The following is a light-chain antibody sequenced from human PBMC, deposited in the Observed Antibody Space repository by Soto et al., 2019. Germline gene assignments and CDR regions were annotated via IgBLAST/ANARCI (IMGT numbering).Light chain of an antibody. CDR3: QQYPSYWT. CDR2: DAS. Sequence: QMTQSPSTLSASVGDRVTITCRASQNIRSRLAWLQQKPGKAPKLLIYDASSVDSGVPQRFSGSGSGTEFTITISSLQTDYFTNYYCQQYPSYWTFGQGTKVDIK. V-gene: IGKV1-5*01. CDR1: QNIRSR. J-gene: IGKJ1*01.